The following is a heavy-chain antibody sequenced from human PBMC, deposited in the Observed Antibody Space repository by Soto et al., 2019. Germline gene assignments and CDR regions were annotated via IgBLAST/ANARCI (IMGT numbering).Heavy chain of an antibody. Sequence: SETLSLTSILSVGSVNNSPHYWGWIRQPPGKGPETIASIYRSGSTYYNPSLKGRVIISVDTSKNQFSLTVISVTAADTPVYYCAKYKVENNSSGLGVWGQGTLVTVSS. J-gene: IGHJ4*02. V-gene: IGHV4-39*01. CDR3: AKYKVENNSSGLGV. CDR2: IYRSGST. D-gene: IGHD3-10*01. CDR1: VGSVNNSPHY.